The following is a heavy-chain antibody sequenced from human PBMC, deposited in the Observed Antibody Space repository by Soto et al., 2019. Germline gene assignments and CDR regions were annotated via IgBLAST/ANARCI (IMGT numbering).Heavy chain of an antibody. Sequence: EVQLVESGGGLVQPGGSLRLSCAASEFTCSGRAVHWVRQAPGKVLVWVSGIDKVGTDSTYADSVKGRFTSSRDNAKNTVYLQMNSLRVEDTAVYYCARGWFGPDVWGKGTTVTVSS. CDR3: ARGWFGPDV. D-gene: IGHD3-10*01. V-gene: IGHV3-74*01. J-gene: IGHJ6*03. CDR1: EFTCSGRA. CDR2: IDKVGTDS.